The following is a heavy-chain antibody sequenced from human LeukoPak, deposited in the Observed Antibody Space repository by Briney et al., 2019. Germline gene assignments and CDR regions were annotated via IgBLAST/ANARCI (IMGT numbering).Heavy chain of an antibody. CDR3: ARDPYIVVVTAITRSAERSFDY. V-gene: IGHV1-18*01. D-gene: IGHD2-21*02. Sequence: GASVKVSCKASGYTFTDYGFSWVRQAPGQGLEWMGWISAYNGNTNYAQKFQGRVTMTRDTSISTAYMELSRLRSDDTAVYYCARDPYIVVVTAITRSAERSFDYWGQGTLVTVSS. J-gene: IGHJ4*02. CDR1: GYTFTDYG. CDR2: ISAYNGNT.